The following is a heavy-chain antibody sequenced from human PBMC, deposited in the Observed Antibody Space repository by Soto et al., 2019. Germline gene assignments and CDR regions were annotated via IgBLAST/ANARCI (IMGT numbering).Heavy chain of an antibody. D-gene: IGHD4-4*01. J-gene: IGHJ6*02. V-gene: IGHV3-30*18. CDR1: GFSFDSYG. Sequence: GGSLRLSCAGSGFSFDSYGMHWVRQAPGKRLEWVATVSFDSKNKYYIDSVEGRFTISRDNSKNMLYLQMNSLRHEDTAVYYCAKESVEATYSYYGMDVWGPGTTVTAP. CDR2: VSFDSKNK. CDR3: AKESVEATYSYYGMDV.